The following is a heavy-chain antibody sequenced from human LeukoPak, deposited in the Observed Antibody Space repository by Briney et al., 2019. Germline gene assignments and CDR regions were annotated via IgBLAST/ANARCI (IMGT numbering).Heavy chain of an antibody. CDR2: VSDSGNT. D-gene: IGHD2-21*01. V-gene: IGHV4-59*01. CDR1: GDSISTYY. Sequence: PETLSLTCSVSGDSISTYYWNWIRQSPGKGLEWIGYVSDSGNTNYNPSFKSRLSMSVDTSKRQFSLKLTSVTAADTAAYYCAGIVVIRGADFLNWLDPWGHGTLVTVSS. CDR3: AGIVVIRGADFLNWLDP. J-gene: IGHJ5*02.